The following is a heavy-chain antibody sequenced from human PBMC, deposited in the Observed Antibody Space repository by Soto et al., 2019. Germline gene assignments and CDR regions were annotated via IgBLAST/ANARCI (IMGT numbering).Heavy chain of an antibody. CDR1: GFTFSSYA. V-gene: IGHV3-23*01. CDR3: ANGIRGGVAGTSG. CDR2: ISGSGGST. J-gene: IGHJ4*02. D-gene: IGHD6-19*01. Sequence: GSLRLSCAASGFTFSSYAMSWVRQAPGKGLEWVSAISGSGGSTYYADSVKGRFTISRDNSKNTLYLQMNSLRAEDTAVYYCANGIRGGVAGTSGWGQGTLVSVSS.